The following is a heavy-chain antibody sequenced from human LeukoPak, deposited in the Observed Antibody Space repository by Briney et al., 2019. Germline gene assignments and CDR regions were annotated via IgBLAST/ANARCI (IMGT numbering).Heavy chain of an antibody. Sequence: SETLSLTCTVSGGSVSSGSYYWSWIRQPPGKGLEWIGYIYYSGSTNYNPSLKSRVTISVDTSKNQFSLKLSSVTAADTAVYYCARDLLGYCSGGSCYSGYFDYWGQGTLVTVSS. CDR3: ARDLLGYCSGGSCYSGYFDY. J-gene: IGHJ4*02. V-gene: IGHV4-61*01. CDR2: IYYSGST. CDR1: GGSVSSGSYY. D-gene: IGHD2-15*01.